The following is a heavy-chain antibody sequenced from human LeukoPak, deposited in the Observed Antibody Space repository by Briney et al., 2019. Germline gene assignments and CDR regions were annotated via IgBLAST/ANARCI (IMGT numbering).Heavy chain of an antibody. D-gene: IGHD3-16*01. J-gene: IGHJ5*02. CDR2: IHTSWTT. CDR1: GDSMSSYY. Sequence: PSETLSLTCTVSGDSMSSYYWNFIRQPAGKGLEWIGRIHTSWTTYYNPSLKSRITMSVDTSRNQFSLRLTSVTAADTAVYYYARGDYYDGGGRNWFDPWGQGTLVTVSS. CDR3: ARGDYYDGGGRNWFDP. V-gene: IGHV4-4*07.